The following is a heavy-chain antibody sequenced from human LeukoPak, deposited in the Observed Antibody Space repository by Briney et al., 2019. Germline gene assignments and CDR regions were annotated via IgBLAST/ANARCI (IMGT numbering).Heavy chain of an antibody. V-gene: IGHV4-38-2*02. CDR3: ARDRGTWNDDGFDY. Sequence: SETLSLTCTVSGYSISSGYYWGWIRQPPGKGLEWIGSIYHSGSTYYNPSLKSRVTMSVDTSKNQFSLKLCSVTAADTAVYYCARDRGTWNDDGFDYWGQGTLVTVSS. J-gene: IGHJ4*02. CDR2: IYHSGST. D-gene: IGHD1-1*01. CDR1: GYSISSGYY.